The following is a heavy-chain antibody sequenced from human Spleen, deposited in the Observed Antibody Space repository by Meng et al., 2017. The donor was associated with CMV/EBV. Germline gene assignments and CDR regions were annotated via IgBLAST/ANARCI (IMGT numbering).Heavy chain of an antibody. Sequence: ASVKVSCKASGYTFTSHGVNWVRQAPGQGLEWMAWISAYNGHTNYAHKSQGRVTVTADTSTSTAYMELSSLRSEDTAVYYCAREFTMPSTGWCDPWGQGTLVTVSS. V-gene: IGHV1-18*01. J-gene: IGHJ5*02. CDR3: AREFTMPSTGWCDP. D-gene: IGHD3-10*01. CDR2: ISAYNGHT. CDR1: GYTFTSHG.